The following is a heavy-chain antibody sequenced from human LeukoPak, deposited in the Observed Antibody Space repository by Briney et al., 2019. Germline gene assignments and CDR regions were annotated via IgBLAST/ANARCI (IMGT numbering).Heavy chain of an antibody. Sequence: SGPALVKPTQTLTLTCTFSGFSLSTSRMRVNWIRQPPGKALERLARIDWDDDKFYSTSLKTRLTISKDTSKNQVVLTMTNMDPVDTATYYCARTTYSYGAQTLDYWGQGTLVTVSS. CDR2: IDWDDDK. CDR3: ARTTYSYGAQTLDY. D-gene: IGHD5-18*01. CDR1: GFSLSTSRMR. J-gene: IGHJ4*02. V-gene: IGHV2-70*04.